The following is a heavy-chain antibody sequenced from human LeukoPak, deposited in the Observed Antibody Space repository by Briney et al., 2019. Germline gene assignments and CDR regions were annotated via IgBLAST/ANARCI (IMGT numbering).Heavy chain of an antibody. CDR1: GFTFVSFA. CDR2: ISYDAGNNK. Sequence: PGGSLRLFCAASGFTFVSFAMHWVRQAPGKGLEWVAVISYDAGNNKYYSDSVKGRFTISRDNSKSTLYLQMNSLRTEDTAVYYCARDPYTYGPYYFDYWGQGILDTVSS. CDR3: ARDPYTYGPYYFDY. J-gene: IGHJ4*02. V-gene: IGHV3-30*04. D-gene: IGHD5-18*01.